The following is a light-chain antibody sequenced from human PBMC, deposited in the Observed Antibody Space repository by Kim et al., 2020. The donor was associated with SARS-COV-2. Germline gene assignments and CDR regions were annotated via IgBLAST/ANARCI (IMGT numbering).Light chain of an antibody. CDR3: HQYGTAPFT. V-gene: IGKV3-20*01. CDR1: QGISSTS. CDR2: GTS. Sequence: SPEERAALPCRASQGISSTSIAWFQQTPGQAPRLLISGTSFRATGIPDRFSGSGSGTDFTLTISRLEPEDFAVYYCHQYGTAPFTFGGGTKVDIK. J-gene: IGKJ4*01.